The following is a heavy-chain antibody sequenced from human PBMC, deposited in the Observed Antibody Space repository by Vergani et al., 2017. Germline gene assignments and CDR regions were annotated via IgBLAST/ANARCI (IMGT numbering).Heavy chain of an antibody. CDR1: GFTFDDYG. CDR3: ARDAPENCSGGSCYYFDY. CDR2: INWNGGST. V-gene: IGHV3-20*04. Sequence: EVQLVESGGGVVRPGGSLRLSCAASGFTFDDYGMSWVRHAPGKGLEWVSGINWNGGSTGYADSVKGRFTISRDNAKNSLYLQMNSLRAEDTALYYCARDAPENCSGGSCYYFDYWGQGTLVTVSS. J-gene: IGHJ4*02. D-gene: IGHD2-15*01.